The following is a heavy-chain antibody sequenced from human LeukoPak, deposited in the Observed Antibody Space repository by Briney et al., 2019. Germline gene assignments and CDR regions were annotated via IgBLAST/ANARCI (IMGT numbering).Heavy chain of an antibody. Sequence: GESLKISCKGSGYSFTSYWIGWVRQMPGKGLEWMGIIYPGDSDTRYSSSFQGQVTISADKSINTAYLQWSSLKASDTAMYYCARRYYYNSRGYYFDNGGQGPRVPVPS. J-gene: IGHJ4*02. CDR1: GYSFTSYW. D-gene: IGHD3-22*01. CDR3: ARRYYYNSRGYYFDN. CDR2: IYPGDSDT. V-gene: IGHV5-51*01.